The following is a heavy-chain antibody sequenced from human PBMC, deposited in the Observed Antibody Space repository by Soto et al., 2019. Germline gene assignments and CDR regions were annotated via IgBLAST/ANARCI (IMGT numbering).Heavy chain of an antibody. CDR1: EGSFSGYD. J-gene: IGHJ6*02. D-gene: IGHD3-3*01. CDR2: INHSGST. Sequence: EMQCLTYAVDEGSFSGYDGSWIRQNPGKGLEWIGEINHSGSTNYNPSLKSRVTISVDTSKNQFSLKLSSVTAADTAVYYCARFITIFGVVVYGMDVWGQGTTVPVSS. V-gene: IGHV4-34*01. CDR3: ARFITIFGVVVYGMDV.